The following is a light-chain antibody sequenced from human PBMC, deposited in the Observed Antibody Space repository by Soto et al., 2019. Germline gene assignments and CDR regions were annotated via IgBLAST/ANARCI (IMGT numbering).Light chain of an antibody. Sequence: QSVLTQPASVSGSPGQSITISCTGTSSDVGSSNLVSWYQQHPGKAPKLIIYEGSRRPSGVSGRFSGSKSGNTASLTISGLQAEDEADYYCCSFAGSSTFDVFGTGTQLTVL. J-gene: IGLJ1*01. CDR2: EGS. CDR3: CSFAGSSTFDV. CDR1: SSDVGSSNL. V-gene: IGLV2-23*01.